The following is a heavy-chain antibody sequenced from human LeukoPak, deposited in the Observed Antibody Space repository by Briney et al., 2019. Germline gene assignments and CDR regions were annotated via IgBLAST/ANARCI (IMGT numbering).Heavy chain of an antibody. CDR1: GYTFTSYY. CDR2: INPSGGST. Sequence: ASVKVSCKASGYTFTSYYMHWVRQAPGQGLEWMGIINPSGGSTSYARKFQGRVTMTRDTSTSTVYMELSSLRSEDTAVYYCARDSPTYYDFWSGLYGMDAWGQGTTVTVSS. V-gene: IGHV1-46*01. J-gene: IGHJ6*02. D-gene: IGHD3-3*01. CDR3: ARDSPTYYDFWSGLYGMDA.